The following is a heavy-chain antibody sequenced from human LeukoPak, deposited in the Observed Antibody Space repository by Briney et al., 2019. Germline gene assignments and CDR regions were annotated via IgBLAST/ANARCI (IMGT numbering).Heavy chain of an antibody. CDR1: GFPFSSYA. D-gene: IGHD1-1*01. V-gene: IGHV3-23*01. CDR2: ISGTGGST. CDR3: AKVRTGHYFDY. Sequence: GGSLRLSCAASGFPFSSYAMSWVRQAPGKGLEWVSSISGTGGSTYYADSVKGRFTISRDNSNNTLFLQMNSLRAEDTAVYYCAKVRTGHYFDYWGQGTLVTVSS. J-gene: IGHJ4*02.